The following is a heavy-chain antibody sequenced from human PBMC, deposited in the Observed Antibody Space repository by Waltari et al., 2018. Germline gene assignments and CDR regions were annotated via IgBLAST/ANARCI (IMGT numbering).Heavy chain of an antibody. CDR1: GFAFEGYT. Sequence: EVHLVESGGVVIQPGLSLRISCAASGFAFEGYTMHWVRQAPGKGLEWVSLVSWEGSSTSYADSVKGRFTISRDNSKRSLYLHMDRLRLDDTALYYCARESTGSLDHWGQGTLVTVSS. V-gene: IGHV3-43*01. CDR3: ARESTGSLDH. D-gene: IGHD1-26*01. J-gene: IGHJ5*02. CDR2: VSWEGSST.